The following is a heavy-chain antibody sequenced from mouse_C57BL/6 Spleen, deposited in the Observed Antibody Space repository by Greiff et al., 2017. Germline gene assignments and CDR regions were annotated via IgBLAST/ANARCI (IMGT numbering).Heavy chain of an antibody. D-gene: IGHD1-1*01. J-gene: IGHJ2*01. CDR3: ASSTTVVGFDY. Sequence: VQGVESGPELVKPGASVKISCKASGYAFSSSWMNWVKQRPGKGLEWIGRIYPGDGDTNYNGKFKGKATLTADKSSSTAYMQLSSLTSEDSAVYFCASSTTVVGFDYWGQGTTLTVSS. V-gene: IGHV1-82*01. CDR1: GYAFSSSW. CDR2: IYPGDGDT.